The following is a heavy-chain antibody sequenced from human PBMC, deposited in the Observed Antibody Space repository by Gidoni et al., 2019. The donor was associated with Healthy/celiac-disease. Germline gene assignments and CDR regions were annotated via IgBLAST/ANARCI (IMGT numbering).Heavy chain of an antibody. CDR3: ARALYCGGDCTSGGMDV. CDR1: GVTFSSYG. CDR2: IWYDGSNK. Sequence: QVQLVESGGGVVQPGRSLRLSCAASGVTFSSYGMHWVRQAPGKGLEWVAVIWYDGSNKYYADSVKGRFTISRDNSKNTLYLQMNSLRAEDTAVYYCARALYCGGDCTSGGMDVWGQGTTVTVSS. J-gene: IGHJ6*02. V-gene: IGHV3-33*01. D-gene: IGHD2-21*02.